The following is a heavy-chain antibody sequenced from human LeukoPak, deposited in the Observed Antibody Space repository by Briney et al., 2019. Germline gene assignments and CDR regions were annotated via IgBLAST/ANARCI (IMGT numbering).Heavy chain of an antibody. CDR1: GFTFSSYA. CDR2: ISGSGDNT. V-gene: IGHV3-23*01. Sequence: GGSLRLSCAVSGFTFSSYAMSWVRQAPGKGLEWVSGISGSGDNTYYADSVKGRFTISRDNSKNTLYVQVNSLGTEDTAAYYCAKGSYYDSSGSFYLDYWGQGTLVTVSS. J-gene: IGHJ4*02. D-gene: IGHD3-22*01. CDR3: AKGSYYDSSGSFYLDY.